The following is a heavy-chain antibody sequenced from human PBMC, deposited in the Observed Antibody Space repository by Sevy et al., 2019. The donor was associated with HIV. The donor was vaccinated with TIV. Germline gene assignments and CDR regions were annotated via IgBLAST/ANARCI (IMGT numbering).Heavy chain of an antibody. CDR2: ISGSGIT. Sequence: GGSLRLSCSGSGFIFSDYYMSWIRQAPGRGLEWVSYISGSGITYYADSVEGRFTISRDNARNSLYLQMNSLRADDTAVYYCARDPLPGIAREVARGGYWGQGTLVTVSS. CDR3: ARDPLPGIAREVARGGY. CDR1: GFIFSDYY. J-gene: IGHJ4*02. D-gene: IGHD6-13*01. V-gene: IGHV3-11*01.